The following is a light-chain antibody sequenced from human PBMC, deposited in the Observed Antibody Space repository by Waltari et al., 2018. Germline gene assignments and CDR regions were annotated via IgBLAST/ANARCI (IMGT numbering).Light chain of an antibody. CDR3: APWDDSLNGVL. J-gene: IGLJ3*02. CDR1: NSNIGNNI. V-gene: IGLV1-44*01. CDR2: DNN. Sequence: QSVLIQPPPVSGTPGQTVTISCSGTNSNIGNNIVSWYQRFPGMAPRLLIYDNNKRASGVPARFSGSKSGTSASLAISGLQSEDEADYYCAPWDDSLNGVLFGGGTTLTVL.